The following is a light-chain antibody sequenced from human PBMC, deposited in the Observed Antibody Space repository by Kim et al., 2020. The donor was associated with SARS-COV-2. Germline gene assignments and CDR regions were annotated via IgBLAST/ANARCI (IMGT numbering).Light chain of an antibody. CDR2: RNN. V-gene: IGLV10-54*01. CDR3: SAWDSSLSAWV. CDR1: NNNVGNQG. J-gene: IGLJ3*02. Sequence: QAGLTQPPSVSKGLGQTATLTCTGNNNNVGNQGAAWLQQHQGHPPQLLSYRNNNRPSGISERLSASRSGNTAYLTITGLQPEDEADYYCSAWDSSLSAWVIGGGTQLTVL.